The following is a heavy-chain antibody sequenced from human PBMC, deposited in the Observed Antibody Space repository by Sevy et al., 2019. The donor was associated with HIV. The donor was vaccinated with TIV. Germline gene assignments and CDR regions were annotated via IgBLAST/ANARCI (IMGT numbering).Heavy chain of an antibody. J-gene: IGHJ4*02. CDR3: AGAVRGSSWYTTFDN. Sequence: GGSLRLSCAASGFTFSSYSMNWVRQAPGKGLEWDSYISSSSSTIYYADSVKGRFTISRDNAKNSLYLQMNSLRDEDTALYYCAGAVRGSSWYTTFDNWGQGTLVTVSS. D-gene: IGHD6-13*01. V-gene: IGHV3-48*02. CDR1: GFTFSSYS. CDR2: ISSSSSTI.